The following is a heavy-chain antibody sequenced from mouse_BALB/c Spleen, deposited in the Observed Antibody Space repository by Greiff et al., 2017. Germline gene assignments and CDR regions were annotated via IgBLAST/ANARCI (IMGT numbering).Heavy chain of an antibody. CDR1: GYTFTSYW. D-gene: IGHD2-1*01. CDR2: INPSNGRT. Sequence: QVQLQQPGAELVKPGASVKLSCKASGYTFTSYWMHWVKQRPGQGLEWIGEINPSNGRTNYNEKFKSKATLTVDKSSSTAYMQLSSLTSEDSAVYYCARAGYYGNYAMDYWGQGTSVTVSS. J-gene: IGHJ4*01. V-gene: IGHV1S81*02. CDR3: ARAGYYGNYAMDY.